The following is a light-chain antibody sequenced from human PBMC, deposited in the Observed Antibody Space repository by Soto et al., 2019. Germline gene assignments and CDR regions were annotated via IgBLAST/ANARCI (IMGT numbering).Light chain of an antibody. V-gene: IGKV3-20*01. CDR3: QQYSTSPRGPA. Sequence: EIVLTQSPGTLSLSPGERATLSCKASQSVSSSYLAWYQQKPGQAPRLLIYATSGRATGIPDRFSGSGSGTDFTLTISRLEPEDFAVYYCQQYSTSPRGPAFGGGTKVEIK. CDR1: QSVSSSY. J-gene: IGKJ4*01. CDR2: ATS.